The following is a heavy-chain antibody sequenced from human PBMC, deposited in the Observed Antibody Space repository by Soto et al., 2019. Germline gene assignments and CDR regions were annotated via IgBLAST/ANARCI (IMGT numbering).Heavy chain of an antibody. CDR3: ARVHPAPHTHYYYYYGMDV. CDR2: IYYSGST. D-gene: IGHD2-2*01. J-gene: IGHJ6*02. V-gene: IGHV4-59*01. CDR1: GGSISSYY. Sequence: SETLSLTCTVSGGSISSYYWSWIRQPPGKGLEWIGYIYYSGSTNYNPSLKSRVTISVDTSKNQFSLKLSSVTAADTAVYYCARVHPAPHTHYYYYYGMDVWGQGTTVTVSS.